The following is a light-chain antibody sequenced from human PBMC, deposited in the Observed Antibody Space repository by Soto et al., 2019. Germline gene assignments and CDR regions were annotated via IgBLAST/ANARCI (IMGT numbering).Light chain of an antibody. Sequence: EIVLTQSPATLSLSPGARATLSCRASQSLSGSRLAWYQQKPGLGPRVLVYGASSRAPGIPDRFSGIVSGTDCTLTISRLEPEDCEVYYRQQYSNLPLTFGGGTKVDIK. CDR2: GAS. CDR1: QSLSGSR. J-gene: IGKJ4*01. CDR3: QQYSNLPLT. V-gene: IGKV3-20*01.